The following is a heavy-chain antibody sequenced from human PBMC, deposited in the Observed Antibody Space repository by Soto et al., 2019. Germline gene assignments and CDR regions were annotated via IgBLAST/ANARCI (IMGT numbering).Heavy chain of an antibody. V-gene: IGHV3-64*01. CDR3: ARGRVEDSSGWATYFDY. J-gene: IGHJ4*02. Sequence: EVQLVESGGGLVQPGGSLRLSCAASGFTFSGSSMFWVRQAPGKGLEYVSAINTNGVNTFYAKSVKGRFTISRDNSKNTMYLQMGSLIAEDMAVYYCARGRVEDSSGWATYFDYWGQGTLVTVSS. CDR1: GFTFSGSS. CDR2: INTNGVNT. D-gene: IGHD6-19*01.